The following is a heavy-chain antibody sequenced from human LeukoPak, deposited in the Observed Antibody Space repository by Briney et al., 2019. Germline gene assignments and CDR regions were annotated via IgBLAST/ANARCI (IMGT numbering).Heavy chain of an antibody. CDR1: GFTFDDYA. V-gene: IGHV3-23*01. CDR3: ARDRILLQYFDI. D-gene: IGHD3-22*01. J-gene: IGHJ3*02. CDR2: ISGSGGST. Sequence: GGSLRLSCAASGFTFDDYAMHWVRQAPGKGLEWVSAISGSGGSTYCADSVKGRFTISRDNSKSTLYLQMNSLRAEDTAVYYCARDRILLQYFDIWGQGTIVTVSS.